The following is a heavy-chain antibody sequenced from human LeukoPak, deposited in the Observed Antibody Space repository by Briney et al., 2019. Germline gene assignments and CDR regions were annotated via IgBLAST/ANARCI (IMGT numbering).Heavy chain of an antibody. J-gene: IGHJ6*04. CDR2: ISSGSSYI. CDR3: AELGITMIGGV. CDR1: GFTFSSYS. D-gene: IGHD3-10*02. Sequence: GGSLRLSCAASGFTFSSYSMNWVRQAPGKGLEWVSSISSGSSYIYYADSVKGRFTISRDNAENSLYLQMNGLRAEDTAVYYCAELGITMIGGVWGKGTTVTISS. V-gene: IGHV3-21*01.